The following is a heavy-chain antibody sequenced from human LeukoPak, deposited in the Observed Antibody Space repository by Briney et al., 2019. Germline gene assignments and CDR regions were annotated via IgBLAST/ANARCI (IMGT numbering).Heavy chain of an antibody. J-gene: IGHJ4*02. CDR1: GFTFSSYW. Sequence: GGSLRLSCAASGFTFSSYWMSWVRQAPGKGLEWVSGISWNSGSIGYADSVKGRFTISRDNAKNSLYLQMNSLRAEDTALYYCAKGGRYFDWLLSYFDYWGQGTLVTVSS. CDR2: ISWNSGSI. V-gene: IGHV3-9*01. D-gene: IGHD3-9*01. CDR3: AKGGRYFDWLLSYFDY.